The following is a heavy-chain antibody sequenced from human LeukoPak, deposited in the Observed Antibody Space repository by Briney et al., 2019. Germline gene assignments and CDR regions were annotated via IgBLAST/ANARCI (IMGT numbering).Heavy chain of an antibody. J-gene: IGHJ4*02. CDR1: GYTFTSYG. Sequence: ASVTVSCKASGYTFTSYGISWVRQAPGQGLEGMGWISAYNGNTNYAQRLQGRVTMTTDTSTSTAYMALRSLRSDDTAVYYCARDRYYDFWSGYCDYWGQGTLATVSS. D-gene: IGHD3-3*01. V-gene: IGHV1-18*01. CDR2: ISAYNGNT. CDR3: ARDRYYDFWSGYCDY.